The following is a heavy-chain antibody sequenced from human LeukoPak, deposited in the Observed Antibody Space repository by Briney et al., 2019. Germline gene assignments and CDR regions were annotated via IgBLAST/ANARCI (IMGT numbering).Heavy chain of an antibody. CDR2: IYSGGST. CDR3: ARENWIPDYYYYGMDV. Sequence: PGGSLRLSCAASGFTVSSNYMSWVRQAPGKGLEWVSVIYSGGSTYYADSVKGRFTISRDNSKTTLYLQMNSLRAEDTAVYYCARENWIPDYYYYGMDVWGQGTTVTVSS. D-gene: IGHD1-1*01. CDR1: GFTVSSNY. V-gene: IGHV3-53*01. J-gene: IGHJ6*02.